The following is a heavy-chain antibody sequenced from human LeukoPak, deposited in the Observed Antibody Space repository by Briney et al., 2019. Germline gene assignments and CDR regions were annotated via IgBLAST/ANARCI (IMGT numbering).Heavy chain of an antibody. V-gene: IGHV4-34*01. CDR1: GGSFSGYY. J-gene: IGHJ4*02. CDR3: ATHNYDSRGYLNLLFDY. D-gene: IGHD3-22*01. Sequence: PSETLSLTCAVYGGSFSGYYWSWIRQPPGKGLGWIGEINHSGSTNYNPSLKSRVTIPVDTSKNQFSLKLSSVTAADTAVYYCATHNYDSRGYLNLLFDYWGQGTLATVSS. CDR2: INHSGST.